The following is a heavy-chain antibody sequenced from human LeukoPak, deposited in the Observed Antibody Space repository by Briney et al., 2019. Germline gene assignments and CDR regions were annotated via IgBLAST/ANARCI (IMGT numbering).Heavy chain of an antibody. CDR2: IIPILGIA. J-gene: IGHJ4*02. CDR3: ARVGDTAMVTVDY. D-gene: IGHD5-18*01. CDR1: GGTFSSYA. Sequence: GSSVKVSCKASGGTFSSYAISWVRQAPGQGLEWMGRIIPILGIANYAQKFQGRVTITADKSTSTAYMELSSLRSEDTAVYYCARVGDTAMVTVDYWGQGILVTVSS. V-gene: IGHV1-69*04.